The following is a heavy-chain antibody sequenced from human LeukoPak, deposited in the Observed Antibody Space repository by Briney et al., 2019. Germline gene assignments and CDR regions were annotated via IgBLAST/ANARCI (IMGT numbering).Heavy chain of an antibody. V-gene: IGHV4-59*01. CDR2: IYYSGST. CDR1: GGSISSYY. D-gene: IGHD6-19*01. CDR3: ARHGYSSGSLAWFDP. J-gene: IGHJ5*02. Sequence: SETLSLTCTVAGGSISSYYWSWIRQPPGRGLEWIGYIYYSGSTNYNPSLKSRVTISVDTSKNQFSLKLSSVTAADTAVYYCARHGYSSGSLAWFDPWGQGTQVTVSS.